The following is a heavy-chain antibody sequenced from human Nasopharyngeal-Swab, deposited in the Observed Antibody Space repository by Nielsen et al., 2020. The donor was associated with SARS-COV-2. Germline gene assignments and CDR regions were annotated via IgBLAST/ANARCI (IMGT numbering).Heavy chain of an antibody. D-gene: IGHD5-12*01. Sequence: GSLRLSCGVSGGSFNEYYWSWIRQSPDKGLEWIGEINHSDRTIYNPSLKRRLTISVDTSKSQFSLELRSVTATDTAVYYCARSTWIPLDSWGPGTLVTVSS. J-gene: IGHJ4*02. CDR1: GGSFNEYY. CDR3: ARSTWIPLDS. CDR2: INHSDRT. V-gene: IGHV4-34*01.